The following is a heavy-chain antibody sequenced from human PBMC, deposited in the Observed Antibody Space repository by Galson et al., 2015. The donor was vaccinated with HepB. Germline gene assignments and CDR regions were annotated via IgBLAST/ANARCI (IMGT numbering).Heavy chain of an antibody. CDR3: AKGRPERPPEHRGYDLPDY. D-gene: IGHD5-12*01. Sequence: SLRLSCAASGFTFSSCAMNWVRQAPGKGLEWVSGIGVNDGSIYYANSVKGRFTISRDNSKNTLYLQVNGLRVEDTAIYYCAKGRPERPPEHRGYDLPDYWGQGTLVTVSS. J-gene: IGHJ4*02. CDR1: GFTFSSCA. CDR2: IGVNDGSI. V-gene: IGHV3-23*01.